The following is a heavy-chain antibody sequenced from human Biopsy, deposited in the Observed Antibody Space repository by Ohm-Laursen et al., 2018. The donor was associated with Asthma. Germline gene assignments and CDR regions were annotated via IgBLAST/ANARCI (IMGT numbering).Heavy chain of an antibody. Sequence: ATVKISCKASGYNFISFAIHWVRQAPGQRLEWMGWVNTGNGDTKYSQKFQGRVTITRDTSASTAYMELRSLRSEDTATYYCARTYYDFLTGQVKDVFGVWGQGTMVTVSS. CDR3: ARTYYDFLTGQVKDVFGV. J-gene: IGHJ3*01. V-gene: IGHV1-3*04. D-gene: IGHD3-9*01. CDR1: GYNFISFA. CDR2: VNTGNGDT.